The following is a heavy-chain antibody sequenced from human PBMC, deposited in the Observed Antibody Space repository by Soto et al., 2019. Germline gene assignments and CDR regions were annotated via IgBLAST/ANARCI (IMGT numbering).Heavy chain of an antibody. CDR2: IRGDGGQT. CDR1: GFTFSSYG. D-gene: IGHD2-8*01. V-gene: IGHV3-23*01. Sequence: PGGSLRLSCTASGFTFSSYGMGWVRQAPGKGLQWVSTIRGDGGQTHYTDSVKGRFSISRDNSKNTVYLQMDSLRAEDTAMYFCARDVWLESYDVFAYWGQGTHVTVSS. J-gene: IGHJ4*02. CDR3: ARDVWLESYDVFAY.